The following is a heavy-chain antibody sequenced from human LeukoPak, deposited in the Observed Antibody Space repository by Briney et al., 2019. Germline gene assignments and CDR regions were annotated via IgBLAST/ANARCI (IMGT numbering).Heavy chain of an antibody. Sequence: GASVRVSCKASGYTFTSYYMHWVRQAPGQGLEWMGIINPSGGSASYAQKFQGRVTMTRDTSTSTVYMELSSLRSEDTAVYYCARDLKQWLKSPDYWGQGTLVTVSS. CDR1: GYTFTSYY. V-gene: IGHV1-46*01. CDR3: ARDLKQWLKSPDY. D-gene: IGHD6-19*01. CDR2: INPSGGSA. J-gene: IGHJ4*02.